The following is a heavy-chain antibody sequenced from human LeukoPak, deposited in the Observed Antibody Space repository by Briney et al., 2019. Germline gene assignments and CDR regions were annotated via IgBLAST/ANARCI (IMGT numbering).Heavy chain of an antibody. CDR3: ARSGTYYRTFDF. V-gene: IGHV4-39*01. Sequence: SETLSLTCTVSGGFISSSSYFWGWIRQPPGKGLEWIGSIYYSGSTSYNTSLKSRVTISVDTSKNQFSLKLSSVTAADTAVYYCARSGTYYRTFDFWGQGTLVTVSS. D-gene: IGHD1-26*01. J-gene: IGHJ4*02. CDR2: IYYSGST. CDR1: GGFISSSSYF.